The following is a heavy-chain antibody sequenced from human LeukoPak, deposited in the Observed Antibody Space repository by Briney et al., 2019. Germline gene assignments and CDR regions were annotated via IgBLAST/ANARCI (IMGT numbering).Heavy chain of an antibody. CDR1: GFTFSSYS. J-gene: IGHJ4*02. D-gene: IGHD2-15*01. Sequence: GGSLRLSCAASGFTFSSYSMNWVRQAPGKGLEWVSYISSSSSTIYYADSVKGRFTISRDNAKNSLYLQMNSLRVEDTAVYYCARDRELGSYCSGGSCYGVPDDYWGQGTLVTVSS. CDR2: ISSSSSTI. CDR3: ARDRELGSYCSGGSCYGVPDDY. V-gene: IGHV3-48*01.